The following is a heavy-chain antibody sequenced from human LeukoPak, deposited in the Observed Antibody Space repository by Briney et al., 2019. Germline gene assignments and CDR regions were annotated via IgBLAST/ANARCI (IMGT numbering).Heavy chain of an antibody. D-gene: IGHD5-18*01. J-gene: IGHJ4*02. CDR1: GFTFSNYA. V-gene: IGHV3-23*01. CDR2: ITGSGGST. CDR3: ARDSIQLWFPRSFDY. Sequence: GGSLRLSCAASGFTFSNYAMSWVRQAPGKGLEWVSSITGSGGSTYYADSVKGRFTISRDNAKNSLYLQMNSLRAEDTAVYYCARDSIQLWFPRSFDYWGQGTLVTVSS.